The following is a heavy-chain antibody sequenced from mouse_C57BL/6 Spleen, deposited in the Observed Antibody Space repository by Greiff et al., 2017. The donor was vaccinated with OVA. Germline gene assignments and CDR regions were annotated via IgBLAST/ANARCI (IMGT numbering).Heavy chain of an antibody. J-gene: IGHJ2*01. V-gene: IGHV1-52*01. CDR1: GYTFTSYW. D-gene: IGHD1-1*01. CDR3: AIPHYYGSSYVYFDY. CDR2: IDPSDSET. Sequence: VQLQQPGAELVRPGSSVKLSCKASGYTFTSYWMHWVKQRPIQGLEWIGNIDPSDSETHYNQKFKDKATLTVDKSSSTAYMQLSSLTSEDSAVYYCAIPHYYGSSYVYFDYWGQGTTLTVSS.